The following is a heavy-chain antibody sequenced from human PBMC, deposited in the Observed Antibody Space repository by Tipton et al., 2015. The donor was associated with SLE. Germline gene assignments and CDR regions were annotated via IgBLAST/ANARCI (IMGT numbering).Heavy chain of an antibody. CDR2: INHSGST. V-gene: IGHV4-34*01. Sequence: AGLVKPSETLSLTCAVYGGSFSDYFWTWIRQPPGKGLEWIGEINHSGSTNYNPSLKSRVTISVDTSKNQFSLKLSSVTAADTAVYYCAREGVAAAGRYWYFDLWDRGTLVTVSS. CDR1: GGSFSDYF. J-gene: IGHJ2*01. CDR3: AREGVAAAGRYWYFDL. D-gene: IGHD6-13*01.